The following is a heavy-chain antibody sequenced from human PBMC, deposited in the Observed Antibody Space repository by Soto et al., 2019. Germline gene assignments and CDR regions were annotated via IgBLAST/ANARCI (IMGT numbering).Heavy chain of an antibody. CDR2: MSYDGTKE. V-gene: IGHV3-30*18. CDR3: AKEYGSTWIDH. J-gene: IGHJ4*02. CDR1: GFTPSTYG. Sequence: GGSLRLSCAASGFTPSTYGMHWVRQAPGKGLEWVAAMSYDGTKEYYADSVKGRFTISRDNSRNTLFLQLNSLRAEDTAVYYCAKEYGSTWIDHWGQGTLVTVSS. D-gene: IGHD6-13*01.